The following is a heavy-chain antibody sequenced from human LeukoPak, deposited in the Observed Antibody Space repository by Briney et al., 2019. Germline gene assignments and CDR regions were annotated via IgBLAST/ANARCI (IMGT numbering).Heavy chain of an antibody. J-gene: IGHJ4*02. Sequence: PGGSLRLSCAASGFTFSRYWMHWVRQAPWKGLVWVSRINSDGSSTSYADSVKGRFTISRDNAKNTLYLQMNSLRAEDTAVYYCARDYDYYDSSGYYDYWGQGTLVTVSS. D-gene: IGHD3-22*01. CDR1: GFTFSRYW. CDR3: ARDYDYYDSSGYYDY. CDR2: INSDGSST. V-gene: IGHV3-74*01.